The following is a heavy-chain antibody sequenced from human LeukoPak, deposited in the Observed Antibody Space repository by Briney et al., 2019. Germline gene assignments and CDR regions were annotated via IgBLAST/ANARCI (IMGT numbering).Heavy chain of an antibody. V-gene: IGHV3-23*01. CDR1: GFTLGIYA. J-gene: IGHJ3*02. CDR3: AKVRKGVGAFDI. D-gene: IGHD3-16*01. Sequence: PGGSLRLSCAASGFTLGIYAMSWVHQAPGKGLEWVSGISNTGLTTYYIGSVKGRFTISRDSSKNTLNLQMDSLRTEDTAVYYCAKVRKGVGAFDIWGQGIMVTV. CDR2: ISNTGLTT.